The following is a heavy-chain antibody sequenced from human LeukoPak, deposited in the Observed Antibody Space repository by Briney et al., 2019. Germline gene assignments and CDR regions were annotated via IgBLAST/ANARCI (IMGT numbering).Heavy chain of an antibody. Sequence: PGGSLRLSCAASGFTFSSYAMSWVRQAPGKGLEWVSAISGSGGSTYYADSVKGRFTISRDNSKNTLYLQMNSLRAEDTAVYYCARDWVGATAFDYWGQGTLVTVSS. J-gene: IGHJ4*02. CDR3: ARDWVGATAFDY. CDR2: ISGSGGST. D-gene: IGHD1-26*01. CDR1: GFTFSSYA. V-gene: IGHV3-23*01.